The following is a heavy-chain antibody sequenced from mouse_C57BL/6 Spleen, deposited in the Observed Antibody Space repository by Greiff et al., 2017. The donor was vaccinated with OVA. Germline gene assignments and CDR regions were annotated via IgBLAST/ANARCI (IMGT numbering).Heavy chain of an antibody. J-gene: IGHJ4*01. Sequence: QVQLQQSGPELVKPGASVKISCKASGYAFSSSWMNWVKQRPGKGLEWIGRIYPGDGDTNYNGKFKGKATLTADKSSSTAYMQLSSLTSEDSAVYFCASYYSNPYYAMDYWGRGTSVTVSS. CDR2: IYPGDGDT. V-gene: IGHV1-82*01. CDR3: ASYYSNPYYAMDY. CDR1: GYAFSSSW. D-gene: IGHD2-5*01.